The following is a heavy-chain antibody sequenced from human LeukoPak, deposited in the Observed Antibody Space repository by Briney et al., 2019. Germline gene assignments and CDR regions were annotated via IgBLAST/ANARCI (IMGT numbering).Heavy chain of an antibody. Sequence: PGGSLRLSCAASGFTFSSYSMNWVRQAPGKGLEWVSAISGSGGSTYYADSVKGRFTISRDNSKNTLYLQMNSLRAEDTAVYYCAKAKYVAGNWFDPWGQGTLVTVSS. D-gene: IGHD2-21*01. J-gene: IGHJ5*02. CDR2: ISGSGGST. CDR1: GFTFSSYS. CDR3: AKAKYVAGNWFDP. V-gene: IGHV3-23*01.